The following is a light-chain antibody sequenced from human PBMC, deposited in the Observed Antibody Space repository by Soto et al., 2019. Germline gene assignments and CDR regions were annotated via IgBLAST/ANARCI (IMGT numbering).Light chain of an antibody. CDR2: AAS. CDR3: QLPARLLWE. J-gene: IGKJ4*02. CDR1: QSISSD. V-gene: IGKV1-39*01. Sequence: IQITHSPSSLSASVGHKVTITCLASQSISSDLNWYQKKPGKAPKLVIYAASSLEPGVPSRLGGSGSGTDLAVSIGSLQREDFVTCYRQLPARLLWEFGGGTRVEIK.